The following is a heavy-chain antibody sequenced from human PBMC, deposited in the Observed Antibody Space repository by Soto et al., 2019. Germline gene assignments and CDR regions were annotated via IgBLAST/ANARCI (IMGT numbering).Heavy chain of an antibody. CDR3: ARDCSSTSCYAYP. V-gene: IGHV1-69*02. Sequence: QVQLVQAGAEVKKLGSSVKVSCKASGDTFSSYTISWVRQAPGLGPEWLGRCIPILGLANDAQQFQGRVTLPAHKSTSTAYMELSSLRAGDTAVYYCARDCSSTSCYAYPWGQGTLVTVSS. D-gene: IGHD2-2*01. CDR2: CIPILGLA. J-gene: IGHJ5*02. CDR1: GDTFSSYT.